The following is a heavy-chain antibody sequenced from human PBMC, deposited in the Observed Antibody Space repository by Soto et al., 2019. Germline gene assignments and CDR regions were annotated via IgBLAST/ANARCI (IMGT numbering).Heavy chain of an antibody. V-gene: IGHV1-46*01. Sequence: ASVKVSCKASGYTFTSYYMHWVRQAPGQGLEWMGIINPSGGSTSYAQKFQGRVTMTRDTSTSTVYMELSSLRSEDTAVYYCAREHLWFGELTHYGMDVWGQGTTVT. CDR2: INPSGGST. D-gene: IGHD3-10*01. CDR3: AREHLWFGELTHYGMDV. J-gene: IGHJ6*02. CDR1: GYTFTSYY.